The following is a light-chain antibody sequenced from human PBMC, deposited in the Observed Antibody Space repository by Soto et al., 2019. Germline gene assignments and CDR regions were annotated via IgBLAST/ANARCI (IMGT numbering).Light chain of an antibody. CDR2: RAS. V-gene: IGKV1-5*03. J-gene: IGKJ1*01. CDR3: QQYHGWT. CDR1: QSISDW. Sequence: DIQMTQSPSTLAASVGDRVTIICRASQSISDWMAWYQQKPGKAPNLLIYRASNLESGVPSRFSGSGSGTEFTLTISSLQPDDFATYYCQQYHGWTFGQGTKVDIK.